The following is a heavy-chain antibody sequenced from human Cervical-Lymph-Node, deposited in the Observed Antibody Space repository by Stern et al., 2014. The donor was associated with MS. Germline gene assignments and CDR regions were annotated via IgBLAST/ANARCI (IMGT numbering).Heavy chain of an antibody. Sequence: QVQLVESGGGVVQPGGSLRLSCSASGFIFSNYGMHWVRQAPGKGLEWVAVIWYDGSDKYYAESVKGRFTISRDNSKNTLDLQMKSLTVEDTAVYYCARRGSQGSGHRFYGMDVWGQGTTVTVSS. D-gene: IGHD6-19*01. CDR2: IWYDGSDK. V-gene: IGHV3-33*01. J-gene: IGHJ6*02. CDR3: ARRGSQGSGHRFYGMDV. CDR1: GFIFSNYG.